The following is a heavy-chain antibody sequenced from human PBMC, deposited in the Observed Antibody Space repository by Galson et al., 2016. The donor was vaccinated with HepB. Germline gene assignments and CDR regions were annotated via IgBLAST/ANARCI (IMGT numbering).Heavy chain of an antibody. CDR3: ACNRRGVFLLDC. V-gene: IGHV3-48*01. J-gene: IGHJ4*02. CDR1: GVTFSSLS. CDR2: LPSENNIK. Sequence: SLRLSCGVSGVTFSSLSMNWVRQAPGKGLEWVSYLPSENNIKHYADSVRGRFTISRDNAKNSLYLQMNSLRVEDTAVYYCACNRRGVFLLDCWGQGTLVTVSS. D-gene: IGHD3-10*01.